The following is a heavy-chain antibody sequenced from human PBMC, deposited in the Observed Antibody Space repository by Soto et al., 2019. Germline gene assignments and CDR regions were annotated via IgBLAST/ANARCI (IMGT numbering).Heavy chain of an antibody. Sequence: ASETLSLTSIVSGESVSSFGACWTWIRQRPGKGLEWIGYIYYSELTDYNPSLKSRVAISLDTSRNQFSLQLTSVTVADTAVYFCVRSGDNYNLLDYWGQGTPVTVSS. CDR3: VRSGDNYNLLDY. CDR1: GESVSSFGAC. CDR2: IYYSELT. J-gene: IGHJ4*02. V-gene: IGHV4-31*03. D-gene: IGHD1-1*01.